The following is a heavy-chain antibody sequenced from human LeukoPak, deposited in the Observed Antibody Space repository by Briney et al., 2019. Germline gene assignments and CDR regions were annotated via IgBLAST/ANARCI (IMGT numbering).Heavy chain of an antibody. Sequence: GGSLRLSCAASGFTFSSYGMNWLRQAPEKGLEWVSYISSSGSTIYYADSVKGRFTISRDNAKNSLYLQMNSLRAEDTAVYYCARGDSGSYYFDYWGQGTLVTVSS. J-gene: IGHJ4*02. D-gene: IGHD1-26*01. V-gene: IGHV3-48*03. CDR1: GFTFSSYG. CDR3: ARGDSGSYYFDY. CDR2: ISSSGSTI.